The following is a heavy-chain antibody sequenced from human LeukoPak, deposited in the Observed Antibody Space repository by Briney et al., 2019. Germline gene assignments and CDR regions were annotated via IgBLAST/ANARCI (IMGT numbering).Heavy chain of an antibody. V-gene: IGHV3-30*18. J-gene: IGHJ4*02. CDR2: ISYDGSNK. Sequence: PGRSLRLSCAASGFTFSSYGMHWVRQAPGKGLEWVAVISYDGSNKYYADSVKGRFTISRDNSKNTLYLQMNSLRAEDTAVYYCAKDRRYYDSSGPFDYWGQGTLVTVSS. CDR3: AKDRRYYDSSGPFDY. CDR1: GFTFSSYG. D-gene: IGHD3-22*01.